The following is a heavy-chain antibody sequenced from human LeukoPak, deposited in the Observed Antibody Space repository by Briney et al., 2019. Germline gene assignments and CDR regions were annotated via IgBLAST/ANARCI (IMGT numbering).Heavy chain of an antibody. CDR3: ARGYSSGWNQRRFDY. CDR2: INHSGST. J-gene: IGHJ4*02. Sequence: IPSETLSLTCAVYGGSFSGYYWSWLRQPPGKGLEWFGEINHSGSTNYNPSLKSRVTISVDTSKNQFSLKLSSVTAADTAVYYCARGYSSGWNQRRFDYWGQGTLVTVSS. D-gene: IGHD6-19*01. CDR1: GGSFSGYY. V-gene: IGHV4-34*01.